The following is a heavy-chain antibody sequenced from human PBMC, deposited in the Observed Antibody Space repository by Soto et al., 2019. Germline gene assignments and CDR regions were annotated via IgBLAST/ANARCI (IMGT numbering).Heavy chain of an antibody. J-gene: IGHJ4*02. Sequence: PGGSLRLSCAASGFTFSSYGMHWVRQAPGKGLEWVAVISYDGSNKYYADSVKGRFTISRDNSKNTLYLQMNSLRAEDTAVYYCAKHGYSYGYFDYWGQGTLVTVSS. D-gene: IGHD5-18*01. V-gene: IGHV3-30*18. CDR2: ISYDGSNK. CDR3: AKHGYSYGYFDY. CDR1: GFTFSSYG.